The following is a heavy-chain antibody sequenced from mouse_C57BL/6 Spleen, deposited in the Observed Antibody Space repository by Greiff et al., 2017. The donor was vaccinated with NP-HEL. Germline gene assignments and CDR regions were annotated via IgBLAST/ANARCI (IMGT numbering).Heavy chain of an antibody. CDR1: GFTFSDYY. CDR3: ARHLFDY. V-gene: IGHV5-12*01. Sequence: EVQLVESGGGLVQPGGSLKLSCAASGFTFSDYYMYWVRQTPEKRLEWVAYISNGGGSTYYPDTVKGRFTISRDNAKNTLYLQMSRLKSEDTAMYYCARHLFDYWGQGTTLTVSS. CDR2: ISNGGGST. J-gene: IGHJ2*01.